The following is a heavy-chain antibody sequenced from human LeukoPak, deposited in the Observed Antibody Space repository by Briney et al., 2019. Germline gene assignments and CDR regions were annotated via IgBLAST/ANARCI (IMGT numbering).Heavy chain of an antibody. D-gene: IGHD5-18*01. CDR3: AKRGGYSYGYDD. J-gene: IGHJ4*02. CDR2: IGPSGAKT. CDR1: GFTFSSYG. V-gene: IGHV3-23*01. Sequence: GGSLRLSCAASGFTFSSYGMNWVRQAPGKGLEWVSGIGPSGAKTYYADSVKGRFTISRDNSKNTLYLQMNSLRAEDTAVYYCAKRGGYSYGYDDWGQRTLVTVSS.